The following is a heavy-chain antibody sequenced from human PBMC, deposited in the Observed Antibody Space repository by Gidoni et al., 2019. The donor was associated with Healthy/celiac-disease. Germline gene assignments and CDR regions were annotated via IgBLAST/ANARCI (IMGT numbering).Heavy chain of an antibody. D-gene: IGHD1-26*01. CDR2: FDPEDGET. CDR1: GYTLTELS. J-gene: IGHJ6*03. CDR3: ATNLRRERLRRGRRNYYYYYMDV. Sequence: QVQLVQSGAEGKKPGASVKASCKVSGYTLTELSIPWVRQAPGTGLEWMGGFDPEDGETSYAQKVQGRVTMTEDTSTDTAYTELSSLRSEDTAVYYCATNLRRERLRRGRRNYYYYYMDVWGKGTTVTVSS. V-gene: IGHV1-24*01.